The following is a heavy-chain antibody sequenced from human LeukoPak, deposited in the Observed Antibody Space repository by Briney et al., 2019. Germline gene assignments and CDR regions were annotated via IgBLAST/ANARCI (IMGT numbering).Heavy chain of an antibody. Sequence: ASVKVSCKASGYTFTSYDINWVRQATGQGLEWMGWMNPNSGNTGYAQKFQGRVTMTRNTSISTAYMELSSLRSEDTAVYYCARYDFWSGYYGFDYWGQGTLVTVSS. CDR1: GYTFTSYD. CDR2: MNPNSGNT. D-gene: IGHD3-3*01. V-gene: IGHV1-8*01. J-gene: IGHJ4*02. CDR3: ARYDFWSGYYGFDY.